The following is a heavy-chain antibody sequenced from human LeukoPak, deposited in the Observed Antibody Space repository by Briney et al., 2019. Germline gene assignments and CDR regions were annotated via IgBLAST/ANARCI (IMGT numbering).Heavy chain of an antibody. Sequence: PGRSLRLSCAASGFTFSSYGMHWVRQAPGKGLEWVAVIWYDGSNKYYADSVKGRFTISRDNFKNTLYLQMNSLRAEDTAVYYCARDGWYCSGGSCYSPYQYFQHWGQGTLVTVSS. V-gene: IGHV3-33*01. D-gene: IGHD2-15*01. CDR1: GFTFSSYG. CDR3: ARDGWYCSGGSCYSPYQYFQH. J-gene: IGHJ1*01. CDR2: IWYDGSNK.